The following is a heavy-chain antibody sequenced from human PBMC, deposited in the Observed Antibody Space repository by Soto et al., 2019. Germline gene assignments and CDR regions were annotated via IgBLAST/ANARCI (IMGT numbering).Heavy chain of an antibody. V-gene: IGHV5-51*01. CDR3: ARSPRSSPYFDY. J-gene: IGHJ4*02. CDR2: IYPGDYET. Sequence: VESLKISCQCSGYTFSNFWISCFRQLPGKGLEWMGIIYPGDYETRYSPSFHGKVTISADRSIGTAYLQWSSLEASDSAFYFCARSPRSSPYFDYWGQGALVTVSS. D-gene: IGHD6-13*01. CDR1: GYTFSNFW.